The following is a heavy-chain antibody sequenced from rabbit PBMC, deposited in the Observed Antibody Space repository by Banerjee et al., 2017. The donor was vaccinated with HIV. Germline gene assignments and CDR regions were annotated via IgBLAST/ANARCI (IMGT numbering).Heavy chain of an antibody. J-gene: IGHJ4*01. CDR2: FYPGQGST. V-gene: IGHV1S7*01. CDR3: ASSRTTMTMGFKL. D-gene: IGHD2-1*01. Sequence: QLRETGGGLVQPGGSLTLSCKAFGFDFNNYYMSWVRQAPGKGLEWVGIFYPGQGSTDYASWVNGRFTISSDNAQNTVDLQMNSLTAADTATYFCASSRTTMTMGFKLWGQGTLVTVS. CDR1: GFDFNNYY.